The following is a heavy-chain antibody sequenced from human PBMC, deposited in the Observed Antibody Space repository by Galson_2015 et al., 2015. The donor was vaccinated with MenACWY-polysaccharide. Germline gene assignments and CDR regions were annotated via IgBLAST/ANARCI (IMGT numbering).Heavy chain of an antibody. V-gene: IGHV1-2*02. CDR2: IHPKSGGT. CDR1: GYTFTSNG. Sequence: SVKVSCKASGYTFTSNGISWVRQAPGQGLEWMGWIHPKSGGTQYAQKFQGRVTMTRDTSISTSYMELSRLRPDDTAVYYCATPGGRDYWGQGTLVTVSS. CDR3: ATPGGRDY. D-gene: IGHD4-23*01. J-gene: IGHJ4*02.